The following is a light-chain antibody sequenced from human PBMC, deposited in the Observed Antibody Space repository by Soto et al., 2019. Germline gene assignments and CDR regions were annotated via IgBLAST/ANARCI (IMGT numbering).Light chain of an antibody. CDR3: QQYNAWPIP. CDR2: DAS. J-gene: IGKJ5*01. Sequence: MVMTQSPATLCLYPEERATLACRASQSVSRNLACYQQKPGQAPRLLIYDASTRAAGIPARFRGGGSGAAFTLTITSLQSEDFAIYYCQQYNAWPIPFGQGTRLEFK. CDR1: QSVSRN. V-gene: IGKV3-15*01.